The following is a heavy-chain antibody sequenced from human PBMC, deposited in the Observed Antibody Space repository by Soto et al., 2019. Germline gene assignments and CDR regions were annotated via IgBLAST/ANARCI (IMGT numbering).Heavy chain of an antibody. J-gene: IGHJ2*01. CDR2: YLPLLKIS. Sequence: QVQLVQSGAEVKKPGSSVKVSCKASGGAFSSYAISWVRQAPGQGLGWMGGYLPLLKISNYAQKFQGRVTITADEPTSTADMYLSNLTSEDTAVSSAARRRLGYGCCDFERCGRG. CDR3: ARRRLGYGCCDFER. CDR1: GGAFSSYA. D-gene: IGHD5-18*01. V-gene: IGHV1-69*19.